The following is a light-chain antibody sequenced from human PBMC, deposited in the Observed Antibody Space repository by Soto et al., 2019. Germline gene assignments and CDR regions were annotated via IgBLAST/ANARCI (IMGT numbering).Light chain of an antibody. J-gene: IGLJ3*02. CDR3: GTWDSSLSLWV. CDR2: EVS. CDR1: SSDIGGYNY. Sequence: QSALTQPASVSGSPGQSITISCTGTSSDIGGYNYVSWYQQHPGKAPKLMIYEVSNRPSGVSNRFSGSKSGNTASLTISGLQAEDEADYYCGTWDSSLSLWVFGGGTKLTVL. V-gene: IGLV2-14*01.